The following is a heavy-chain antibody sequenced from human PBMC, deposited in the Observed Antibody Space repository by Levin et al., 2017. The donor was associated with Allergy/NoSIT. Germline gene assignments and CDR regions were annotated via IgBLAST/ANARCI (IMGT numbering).Heavy chain of an antibody. J-gene: IGHJ3*02. CDR3: TRDWQRWLQLSAFDI. D-gene: IGHD5-24*01. Sequence: GESLKISCTASGFTFGDYAMSWVRQAPGKGLEWVGFIRSKAYGGTTEYAASVKGRFTISRDDSKSIAYLQMNSLKTEDTAVYYCTRDWQRWLQLSAFDIWGQGTMVTVSS. CDR2: IRSKAYGGTT. V-gene: IGHV3-49*04. CDR1: GFTFGDYA.